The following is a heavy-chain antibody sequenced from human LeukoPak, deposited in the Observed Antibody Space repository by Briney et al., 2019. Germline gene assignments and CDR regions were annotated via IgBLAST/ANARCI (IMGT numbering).Heavy chain of an antibody. V-gene: IGHV3-30*02. CDR2: IRYDGSNK. Sequence: PGGSLRLSCAASGFTFSSYSMNWVRQAPGKGLEWVAFIRYDGSNKYYADSVKGRFTISRDNSKNTLYLQLNSLRAEDTAVYYCAKDGDGYYFDYWAREPWSPSPQ. CDR1: GFTFSSYS. J-gene: IGHJ4*02. D-gene: IGHD5-24*01. CDR3: AKDGDGYYFDY.